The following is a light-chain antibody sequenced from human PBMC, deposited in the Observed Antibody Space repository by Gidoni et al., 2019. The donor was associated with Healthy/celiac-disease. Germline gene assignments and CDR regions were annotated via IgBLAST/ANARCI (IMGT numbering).Light chain of an antibody. CDR2: DAS. V-gene: IGKV1-33*01. CDR1: QAISNY. J-gene: IGKJ2*01. CDR3: QQYDNLPYT. Sequence: DIQMTQSPSSLSASVGDRVTITCQASQAISNYLNWYQQKPGKAPKLLIYDASNLETGVPSRFSGSGSGTDFTFTISSLQPEDIATYYCQQYDNLPYTFGQXTKLEIK.